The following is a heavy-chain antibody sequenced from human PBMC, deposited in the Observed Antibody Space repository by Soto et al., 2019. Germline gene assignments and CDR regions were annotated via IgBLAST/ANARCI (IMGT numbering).Heavy chain of an antibody. J-gene: IGHJ6*02. Sequence: PSETLSLTCAISGDSVSSNSAAWNWIRQSPSRGLEWLGRTYYRSKWYNDYAVSVKSRITINPDTSKNQFSLQLNSVTPEDTAVYYCARDRSYEILTALYYGMDVWGQGTTVTVSS. CDR1: GDSVSSNSAA. CDR3: ARDRSYEILTALYYGMDV. D-gene: IGHD3-9*01. V-gene: IGHV6-1*01. CDR2: TYYRSKWYN.